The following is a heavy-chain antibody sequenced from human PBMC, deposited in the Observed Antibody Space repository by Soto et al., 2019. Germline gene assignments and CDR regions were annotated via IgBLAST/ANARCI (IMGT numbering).Heavy chain of an antibody. V-gene: IGHV3-23*01. J-gene: IGHJ4*02. CDR1: GFTFSSYA. D-gene: IGHD2-15*01. Sequence: PGGSLRLSCAASGFTFSSYAMSWVRQAPGKGLEWVSAISGSGGSTYFADSVKGRFTISRDNAKNSLYLQMNSLRAEDTALYYCAKDIGVWCSGGSCSETTRDNYWGQGTLVTVSS. CDR2: ISGSGGST. CDR3: AKDIGVWCSGGSCSETTRDNY.